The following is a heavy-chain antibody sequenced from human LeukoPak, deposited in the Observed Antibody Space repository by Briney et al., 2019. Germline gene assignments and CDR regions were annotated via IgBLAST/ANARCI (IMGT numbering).Heavy chain of an antibody. V-gene: IGHV4-39*01. CDR2: IYYSGST. CDR3: ARLGYYDSSGYYPLQGYYFDY. Sequence: PSETLSLTCTVSGGSISSSSYYWVWIRQPPGKGLEWIGSIYYSGSTYYNPSLKSRVTISVDTSKNQFSLKLSSVTAADTAVYYCARLGYYDSSGYYPLQGYYFDYWGQGTLVTVSS. J-gene: IGHJ4*02. CDR1: GGSISSSSYY. D-gene: IGHD3-22*01.